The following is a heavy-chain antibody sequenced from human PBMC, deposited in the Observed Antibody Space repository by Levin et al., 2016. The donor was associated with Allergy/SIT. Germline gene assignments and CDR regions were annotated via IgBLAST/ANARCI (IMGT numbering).Heavy chain of an antibody. CDR2: ISYDGGDK. Sequence: GESLKISCAASGFTFSNCDMHWVRQAPGKGLEWVTVISYDGGDKYYADSVKGRFTISRDNSKNTLYLQMNSLRTEDTAVYYCVKDRRAVAALDYWGQGTLVTVSS. D-gene: IGHD6-19*01. J-gene: IGHJ4*02. V-gene: IGHV3-30*18. CDR1: GFTFSNCD. CDR3: VKDRRAVAALDY.